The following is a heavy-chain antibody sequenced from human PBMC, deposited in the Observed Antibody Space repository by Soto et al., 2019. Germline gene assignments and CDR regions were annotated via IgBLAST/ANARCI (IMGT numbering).Heavy chain of an antibody. CDR2: IYYSGST. D-gene: IGHD2-2*01. CDR1: VGSISSGGYY. Sequence: PSETLSLTSTVSVGSISSGGYYWSWIRQHPGKCLEWIGYIYYSGSTYYNPSLKSRVTISVDTSKNQFSLKLSSVTAADTAVYYCARSGVSTDIVVVPAAENYYYYGMDVWGQGTTVTVYS. V-gene: IGHV4-31*03. J-gene: IGHJ6*02. CDR3: ARSGVSTDIVVVPAAENYYYYGMDV.